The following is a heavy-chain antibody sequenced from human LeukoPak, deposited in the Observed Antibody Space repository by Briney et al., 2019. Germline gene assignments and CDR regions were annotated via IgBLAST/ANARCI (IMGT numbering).Heavy chain of an antibody. CDR2: ISYSGST. V-gene: IGHV4-59*01. D-gene: IGHD3-16*01. Sequence: SETLSLTCTVSGGSIRNYYWSWIRQPPGKGPEWIGYISYSGSTNYSPSLKSRVTISIDTPKNQFSLKVSSVTAADTAVYYCARVGRGDYVWGSYSFDSWGQGALVTVSS. CDR3: ARVGRGDYVWGSYSFDS. J-gene: IGHJ4*02. CDR1: GGSIRNYY.